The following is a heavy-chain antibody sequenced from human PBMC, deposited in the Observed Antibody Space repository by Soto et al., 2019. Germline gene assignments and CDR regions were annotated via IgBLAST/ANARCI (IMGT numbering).Heavy chain of an antibody. V-gene: IGHV4-38-2*01. Sequence: SETLSLTCAVSGYSISSDSYWGWIRQSPGKGLVWIGSIYQSGSTYYNPSLKSRVSISLDMSKNQFSLRLTSVTAADTAVYYCAREARTLDWYIDLWGRGTLVTVSS. CDR2: IYQSGST. CDR1: GYSISSDSY. J-gene: IGHJ2*01. CDR3: AREARTLDWYIDL. D-gene: IGHD6-6*01.